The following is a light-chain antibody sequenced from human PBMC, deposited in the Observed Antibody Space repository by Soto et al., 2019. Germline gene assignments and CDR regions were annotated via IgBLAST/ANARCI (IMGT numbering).Light chain of an antibody. J-gene: IGKJ2*01. CDR2: GAS. CDR3: QQCDNLPYT. Sequence: DIQMTQSPSSLSASVGDRVTITCQASQDISNYLNWYQQKPGKAPNLLIYGASNLETGVPSRFSGSGSWTDFTITISSLQPEDISTYYCQQCDNLPYTFGQGTKLEIK. V-gene: IGKV1-33*01. CDR1: QDISNY.